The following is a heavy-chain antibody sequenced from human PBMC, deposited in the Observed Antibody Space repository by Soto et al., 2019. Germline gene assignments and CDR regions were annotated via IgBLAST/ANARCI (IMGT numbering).Heavy chain of an antibody. J-gene: IGHJ6*02. CDR1: GFTFSSYA. CDR3: VRVLYYDFWSGYYPYYYYGMDV. D-gene: IGHD3-3*01. CDR2: ISYEGSNK. Sequence: QVQLVESGGGVVQPGRSLRLSCAASGFTFSSYAMHWVRQAPGKGLEWVAVISYEGSNKYYADSVKGRFTISRDNSKNPLYLQMNSLRAEGTVVYYCVRVLYYDFWSGYYPYYYYGMDVWGQGTTVTVSS. V-gene: IGHV3-30-3*01.